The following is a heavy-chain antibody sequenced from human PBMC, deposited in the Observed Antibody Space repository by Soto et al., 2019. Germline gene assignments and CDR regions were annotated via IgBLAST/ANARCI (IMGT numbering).Heavy chain of an antibody. CDR2: ISRDSSNT. Sequence: QVQLVESGGGLVEPGGSLRLSCAASGLTFSDFYMTWIRQAPGKRLEWVSYISRDSSNTNYADSVKGRFTISRDNAKNSLYLQKSSLRAEDTAVYYCARGHTSLAYWGQGTLVTVSS. CDR3: ARGHTSLAY. J-gene: IGHJ4*02. CDR1: GLTFSDFY. V-gene: IGHV3-11*05.